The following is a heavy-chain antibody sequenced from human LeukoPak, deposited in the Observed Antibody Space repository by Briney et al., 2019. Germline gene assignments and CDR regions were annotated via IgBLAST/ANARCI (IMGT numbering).Heavy chain of an antibody. J-gene: IGHJ6*03. CDR2: ISYDGINK. CDR1: GFTFSNYG. V-gene: IGHV3-30*18. CDR3: AKGGGYEAQYYYYYLDV. D-gene: IGHD5-12*01. Sequence: GGSLRLSCAASGFTFSNYGMHWVRQAPGKGLEWVAVISYDGINKYYADPVKGRFTISRDNSKNTLYLQMKSLRAEDTAVYYCAKGGGYEAQYYYYYLDVWGKGTTVTISS.